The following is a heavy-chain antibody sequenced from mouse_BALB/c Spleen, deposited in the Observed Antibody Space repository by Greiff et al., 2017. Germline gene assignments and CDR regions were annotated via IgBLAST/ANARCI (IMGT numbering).Heavy chain of an antibody. D-gene: IGHD4-1*01. Sequence: VKLVESGAELAKPGASVKMSCKASGYTFTSYWMHWVKQRPGQGLEWIGYINPSTGYTEYNQKFKDKATLTADKSSSTAYMQLSSLTSEDSAVYYCARSGTGFAYWGQGTLVTVSA. CDR1: GYTFTSYW. J-gene: IGHJ3*01. V-gene: IGHV1-7*01. CDR3: ARSGTGFAY. CDR2: INPSTGYT.